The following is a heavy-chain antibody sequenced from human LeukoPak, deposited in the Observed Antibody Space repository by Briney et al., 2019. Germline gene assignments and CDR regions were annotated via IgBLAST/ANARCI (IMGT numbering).Heavy chain of an antibody. V-gene: IGHV3-74*01. Sequence: PGGSLRLSCAASGFTFSSYWMHWVRQAPGKGLVWVSRINGDGNSTSYADSVKGRFTISRDNAKNTLYLQMNSLRAEDTAVYYCARANYYGSGRAAFDIWGQGTMVTVSS. CDR2: INGDGNST. D-gene: IGHD3-10*01. J-gene: IGHJ3*02. CDR3: ARANYYGSGRAAFDI. CDR1: GFTFSSYW.